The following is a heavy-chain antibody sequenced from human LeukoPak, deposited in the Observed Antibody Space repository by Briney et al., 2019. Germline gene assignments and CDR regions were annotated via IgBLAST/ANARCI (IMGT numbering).Heavy chain of an antibody. D-gene: IGHD2-2*01. Sequence: TGGSLRLSSAASGFTFDDYGMSWVRQAPGKGLEWVSGINWNGGSTGYADSVKGRFTISRDNAKNSLYLQMNSLRVEDTALYYCARVTSSTSFHYYYYMDIWGKGTTVTVSS. CDR3: ARVTSSTSFHYYYYMDI. CDR2: INWNGGST. V-gene: IGHV3-20*04. CDR1: GFTFDDYG. J-gene: IGHJ6*03.